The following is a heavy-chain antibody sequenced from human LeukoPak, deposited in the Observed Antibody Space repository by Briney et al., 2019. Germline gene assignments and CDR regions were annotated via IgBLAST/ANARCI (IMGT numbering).Heavy chain of an antibody. J-gene: IGHJ4*02. CDR1: GGSISSSSYY. D-gene: IGHD1-26*01. Sequence: SETLSVTCTVSGGSISSSSYYWGWIRQPPGKGLEWIGSIYYSGSAYYNPSLKSRVTISVDTSKNQFSLKLSSVTAADTAVYYCARLSGSYYSDFDYWGQGTLVTVSS. V-gene: IGHV4-39*01. CDR2: IYYSGSA. CDR3: ARLSGSYYSDFDY.